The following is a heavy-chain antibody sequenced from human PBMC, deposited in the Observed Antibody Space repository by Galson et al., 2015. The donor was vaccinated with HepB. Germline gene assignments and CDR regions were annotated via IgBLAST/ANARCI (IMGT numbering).Heavy chain of an antibody. CDR1: GFTFSSYG. V-gene: IGHV3-33*06. J-gene: IGHJ4*02. CDR3: VKDNTYCGGDCYSREGY. Sequence: SLRLSCAASGFTFSSYGMHWVRQAPGKGLEWVAVIWYDGSNKYYADSVKGRFTISRDNSKNTLYLQMNSLRAEDTAVYYCVKDNTYCGGDCYSREGYWGQGTLVTVSS. CDR2: IWYDGSNK. D-gene: IGHD2-21*02.